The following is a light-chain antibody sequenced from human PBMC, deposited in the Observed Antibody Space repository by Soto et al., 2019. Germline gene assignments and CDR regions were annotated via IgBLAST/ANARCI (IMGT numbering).Light chain of an antibody. CDR3: QPYNNWPLT. CDR1: QSVSSSY. J-gene: IGKJ4*01. V-gene: IGKV3-15*01. CDR2: GAS. Sequence: EIVLTQSPVTLSWCPGERSTLSGRASQSVSSSYLSWYQQKPGQAPRLLIYGASTRATGVPTRFSGSRPGAEFNLTINSLQSEDFAVYYCQPYNNWPLTFGGGTKVDI.